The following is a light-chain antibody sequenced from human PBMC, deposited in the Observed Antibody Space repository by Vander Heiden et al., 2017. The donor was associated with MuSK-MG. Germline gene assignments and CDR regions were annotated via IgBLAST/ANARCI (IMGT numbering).Light chain of an antibody. CDR2: AAS. J-gene: IGKJ4*01. Sequence: DIQMTQSPSSLSASVGDRVTITSRASQGISNYLAWYQQKPGKVPKLLIYAASTLQSGVPSRFSGSGSGTDFTLTISSLQPEDVATYYCQKYNSAPPVTFGGGTKVEIK. CDR1: QGISNY. V-gene: IGKV1-27*01. CDR3: QKYNSAPPVT.